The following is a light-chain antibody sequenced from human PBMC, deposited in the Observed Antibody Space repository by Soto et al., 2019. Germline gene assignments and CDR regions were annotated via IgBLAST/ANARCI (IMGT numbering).Light chain of an antibody. V-gene: IGLV2-14*01. CDR3: SSYTSSNTWV. CDR2: EVS. J-gene: IGLJ3*02. Sequence: QSVLTQPASVSGSPGQSITISCTGTSSDVGGYNYVSWYQQHPGKVPRLMIYEVSNRPSGLSNRFSGSKSGNTASLTISGLQAEDEADYYCSSYTSSNTWVFGGGTKLNVL. CDR1: SSDVGGYNY.